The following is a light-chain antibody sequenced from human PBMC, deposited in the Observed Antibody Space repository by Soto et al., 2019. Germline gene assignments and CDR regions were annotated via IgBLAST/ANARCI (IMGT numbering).Light chain of an antibody. CDR3: CSYAGSYTRYV. CDR2: DVS. Sequence: QSALTQPRSVSGSPGQSVTISCTGTSSDVGSYSFVSWYQQHPGKAPKLMIYDVSKRPSGVPDRFSGSKSGNTASLTISGLKAEDEADYYCCSYAGSYTRYVFGTGTKVTVL. J-gene: IGLJ1*01. CDR1: SSDVGSYSF. V-gene: IGLV2-11*01.